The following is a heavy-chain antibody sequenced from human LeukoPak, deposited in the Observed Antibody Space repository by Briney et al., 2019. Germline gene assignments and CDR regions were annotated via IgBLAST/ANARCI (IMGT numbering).Heavy chain of an antibody. V-gene: IGHV4-30-2*01. CDR1: GGSISSGGYS. CDR3: ARSYYYDSSGYFDY. D-gene: IGHD3-22*01. Sequence: PSETLSLTCAVSGGSISSGGYSWSWIRQPPGKGLEWIGEINHSGSTNYNPSLKSRVTISVDTSKNQFSLKLSSVTAADTAVYYCARSYYYDSSGYFDYWGQGTLVTVSS. J-gene: IGHJ4*02. CDR2: INHSGST.